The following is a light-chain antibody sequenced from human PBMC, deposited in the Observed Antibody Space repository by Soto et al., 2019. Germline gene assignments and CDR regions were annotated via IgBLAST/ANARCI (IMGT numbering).Light chain of an antibody. CDR1: SSNIGTNY. V-gene: IGLV1-47*01. CDR3: AAWDDSLSGLV. CDR2: RNT. Sequence: QSVLTQPPSASGTPGQRVTISCSGSSSNIGTNYVYWYQQLPGTAPKLLIYRNTQRPSGVPDRFSDSKSGTSASLAISGLRSEDEADYYCAAWDDSLSGLVFGTGT. J-gene: IGLJ1*01.